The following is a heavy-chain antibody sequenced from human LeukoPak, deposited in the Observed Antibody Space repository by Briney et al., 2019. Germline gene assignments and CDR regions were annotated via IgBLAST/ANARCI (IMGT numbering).Heavy chain of an antibody. Sequence: GGSLRLSCAASGFSFSIYAMSWVRQAPGKGLEWVSTVSGSGSNTYYADSVKGRFTISRDNSENTLYLQMNSLRAEDAAVYYCAKSAAYSTHWYNVEYFQQWGQGTLVTVSS. J-gene: IGHJ1*01. CDR2: VSGSGSNT. V-gene: IGHV3-23*01. D-gene: IGHD6-13*01. CDR1: GFSFSIYA. CDR3: AKSAAYSTHWYNVEYFQQ.